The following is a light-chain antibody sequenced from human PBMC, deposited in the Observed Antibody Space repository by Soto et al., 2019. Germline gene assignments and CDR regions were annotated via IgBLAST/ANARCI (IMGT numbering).Light chain of an antibody. J-gene: IGLJ3*02. CDR2: EVS. CDR1: SSDVGGYNF. Sequence: QSALTQPASVSGSPGQSITISCTGASSDVGGYNFVSWYQQHPGKAPKLMIFEVSNRPSGVSDRLSGSKSGNTASLTISGLQAEDEADYYCSSYTSSSTAVFGGGTKVTVL. V-gene: IGLV2-14*01. CDR3: SSYTSSSTAV.